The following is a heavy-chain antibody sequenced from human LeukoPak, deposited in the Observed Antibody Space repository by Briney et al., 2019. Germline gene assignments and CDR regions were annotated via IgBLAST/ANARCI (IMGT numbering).Heavy chain of an antibody. CDR1: GGSISSCDYY. V-gene: IGHV4-30-4*08. D-gene: IGHD3-10*01. J-gene: IGHJ6*03. CDR3: ARDVLLWFGNPSYMDV. Sequence: SETLSLTCTVSGGSISSCDYYWSWIRQPPRKGLGWIGYIYYSGSTYYNPSLKSRVTISVDTSKNQFSLKLSSVTAADTAVYYCARDVLLWFGNPSYMDVWGKGTTVTVSS. CDR2: IYYSGST.